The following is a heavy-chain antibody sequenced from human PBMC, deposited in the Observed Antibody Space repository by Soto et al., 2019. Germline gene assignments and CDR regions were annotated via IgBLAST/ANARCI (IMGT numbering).Heavy chain of an antibody. CDR1: GFTFSSYA. Sequence: XXSLRLSCAASGFTFSSYAMGWVRQAPGKGLEGVSAISGSGDSRYYADPVKGRFTISRDNSKNTLYLQMNSLIAEDTAVYYCANQVPTAGTVYWGQGTLVTVSS. CDR3: ANQVPTAGTVY. D-gene: IGHD2-2*01. J-gene: IGHJ4*02. V-gene: IGHV3-23*01. CDR2: ISGSGDSR.